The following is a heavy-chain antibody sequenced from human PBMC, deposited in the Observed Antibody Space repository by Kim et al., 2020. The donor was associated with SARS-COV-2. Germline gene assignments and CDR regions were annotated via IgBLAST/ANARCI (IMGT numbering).Heavy chain of an antibody. J-gene: IGHJ4*02. V-gene: IGHV3-66*01. Sequence: SGGSTYSADSVKGRFTISRDNSKNTLYLQMNSLRAEDTAVYYCAEEGLGYWGQGTLVTVSS. D-gene: IGHD6-19*01. CDR3: AEEGLGY. CDR2: SGGST.